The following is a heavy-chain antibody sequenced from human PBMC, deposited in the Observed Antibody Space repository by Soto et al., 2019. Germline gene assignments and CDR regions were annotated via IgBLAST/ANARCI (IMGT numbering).Heavy chain of an antibody. Sequence: GGSLRLSCAASGFTFSSYSMNWVRQAPGKGLEWVSSISSSSSYIYYADSVKGRFTISRDNAKNSLYLQMNSLRAEDTAVYYCARDQMDTHMEVWGKGTTVTVSS. CDR1: GFTFSSYS. D-gene: IGHD5-18*01. CDR3: ARDQMDTHMEV. V-gene: IGHV3-21*01. J-gene: IGHJ6*03. CDR2: ISSSSSYI.